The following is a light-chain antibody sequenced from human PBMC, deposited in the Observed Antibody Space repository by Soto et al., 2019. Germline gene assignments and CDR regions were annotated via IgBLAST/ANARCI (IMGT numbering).Light chain of an antibody. CDR2: AAS. CDR1: QGISSY. V-gene: IGKV1-8*01. Sequence: AIRMTQSPSSLSASTGDRVTITCRASQGISSYLAWYQQKPGKAPKLLIYAASTLQSGVPSRFSGSGSGTDFTLTISRLEPEDFAVYYCQQYGSSPPNTFGQGTRLEIK. J-gene: IGKJ5*01. CDR3: QQYGSSPPNT.